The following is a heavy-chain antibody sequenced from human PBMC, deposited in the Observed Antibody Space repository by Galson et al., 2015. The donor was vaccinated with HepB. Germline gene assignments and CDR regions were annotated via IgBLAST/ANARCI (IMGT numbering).Heavy chain of an antibody. CDR1: GGTFSSYA. CDR3: AIRPAKYYDFWSGYQNWFDP. D-gene: IGHD3-3*01. Sequence: SVKVSCKASGGTFSSYAISWVRQAPGQGLEWMGGIIPIFGTANYAQKFQGRVTITADESTSTAYMELSSLRSEDTAVYYCAIRPAKYYDFWSGYQNWFDPWGQGTLVTVSS. CDR2: IIPIFGTA. V-gene: IGHV1-69*13. J-gene: IGHJ5*02.